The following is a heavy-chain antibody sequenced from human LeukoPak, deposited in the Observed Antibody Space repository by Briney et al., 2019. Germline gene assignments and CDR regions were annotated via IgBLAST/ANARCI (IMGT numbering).Heavy chain of an antibody. D-gene: IGHD3-22*01. CDR1: GDSMSGSSFT. CDR2: IYSSGTA. CDR3: VTYYFDSSGPKKNY. Sequence: SETLSLTCTVSGDSMSGSSFTWGWIRQPPGKGLEWIGYIYSSGTAYYNSSLESRVSISVDTSKSQFSLKLDSVTAADTAVYYCVTYYFDSSGPKKNYWGQGTLVTVSS. V-gene: IGHV4-39*01. J-gene: IGHJ4*02.